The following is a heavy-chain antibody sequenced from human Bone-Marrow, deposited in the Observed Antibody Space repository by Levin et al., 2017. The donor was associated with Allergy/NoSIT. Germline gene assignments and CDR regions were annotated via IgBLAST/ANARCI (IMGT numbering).Heavy chain of an antibody. CDR2: ISWDSGTK. CDR3: AKSIVPSTMLGRYYYYGVDV. J-gene: IGHJ6*02. CDR1: GLGFSVYD. Sequence: GGSLRLSCVASGLGFSVYDMQWVRQAPGKGLEWVAGISWDSGTKGYAESVKGRFIILRDNAKSSLYLQMNHLKPDDTALYYCAKSIVPSTMLGRYYYYGVDVWGQGTTVTVSS. V-gene: IGHV3-9*01. D-gene: IGHD6-6*01.